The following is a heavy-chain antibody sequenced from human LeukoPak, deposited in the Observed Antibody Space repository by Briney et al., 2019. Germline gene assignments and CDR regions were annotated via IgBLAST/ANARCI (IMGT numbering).Heavy chain of an antibody. CDR2: INPSGGST. Sequence: ASVKVSCKASGYTFTSYYMHWVRQAPGQGLEWMGIINPSGGSTSYARKFQGRVTMTRDTSTSTVYMELSSLRSEDTAVYYCARDAGTPYYGMDVWGQGTTVTVSS. CDR3: ARDAGTPYYGMDV. D-gene: IGHD1-1*01. CDR1: GYTFTSYY. V-gene: IGHV1-46*01. J-gene: IGHJ6*02.